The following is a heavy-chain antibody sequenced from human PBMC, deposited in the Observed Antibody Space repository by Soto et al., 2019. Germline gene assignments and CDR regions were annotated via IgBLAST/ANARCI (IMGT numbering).Heavy chain of an antibody. CDR1: GGSFSGHY. Sequence: SETLSLTCAVYGGSFSGHYWSWIRQSPGKGLEWIGEINHSGGSNYNPSLKSRVTISIDTSKNQFSLKLNSMTAADTAVYFCARGDWAVRFNYWGQGTLVTVSS. CDR3: ARGDWAVRFNY. J-gene: IGHJ4*02. V-gene: IGHV4-34*01. D-gene: IGHD2-21*01. CDR2: INHSGGS.